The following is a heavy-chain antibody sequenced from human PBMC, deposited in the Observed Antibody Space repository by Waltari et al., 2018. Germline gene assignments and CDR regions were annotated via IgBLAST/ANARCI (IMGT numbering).Heavy chain of an antibody. J-gene: IGHJ4*02. Sequence: VQLQGSGPGPVKPSENLSLTCAVPGFLIRSWYHLGLIPQAPGKGLEWIGSIYHSGGTYYNPSLKSRVTISVDTSKNQFSLKLSSVTAADTAVYYCAREDPYYYDSSGVDYWGQGTLVTVSS. CDR1: GFLIRSWYH. CDR2: IYHSGGT. V-gene: IGHV4-38-2*02. CDR3: AREDPYYYDSSGVDY. D-gene: IGHD3-22*01.